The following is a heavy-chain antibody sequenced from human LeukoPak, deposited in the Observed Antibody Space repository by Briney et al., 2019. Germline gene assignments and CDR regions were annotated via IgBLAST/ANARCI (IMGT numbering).Heavy chain of an antibody. J-gene: IGHJ4*02. Sequence: GASVKVSCKASGGTFSSYAISWVPQAPGQGLEWMGRIIPIFGTANYAQKFQGRVTITTDESTSTAYMELSSLRSEDTAVYYCAIRGYSGYENYYFDYWGQGTLVTVSS. CDR1: GGTFSSYA. V-gene: IGHV1-69*05. D-gene: IGHD5-12*01. CDR3: AIRGYSGYENYYFDY. CDR2: IIPIFGTA.